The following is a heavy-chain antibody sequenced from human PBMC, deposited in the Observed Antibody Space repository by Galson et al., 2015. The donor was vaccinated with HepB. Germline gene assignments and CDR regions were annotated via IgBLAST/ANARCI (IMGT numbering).Heavy chain of an antibody. J-gene: IGHJ3*02. V-gene: IGHV3-21*01. Sequence: SLRLSCAASGFTFSSYSMNWVRQAPGKGLEWVSSSSSSSSYIYYADSVKGRFTISRDNAKNSLYLQMNSLRAEDTAVYYCARPATPGGSDAFDIWGQGTMVTVSS. CDR3: ARPATPGGSDAFDI. D-gene: IGHD1-26*01. CDR2: SSSSSSYI. CDR1: GFTFSSYS.